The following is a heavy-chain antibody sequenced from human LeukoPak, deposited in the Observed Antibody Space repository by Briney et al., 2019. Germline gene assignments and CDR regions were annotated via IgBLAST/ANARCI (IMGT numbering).Heavy chain of an antibody. CDR1: GGSIGNYY. Sequence: SETLSLTCTVSGGSIGNYYWSWIRQPPGKGLEWIGCIYYSGSTNSNPSLKSRVSISVDMSKNQFSLKLSSVTAADTALYYCAREGLLCGGDCYRDAFDIWGQGTMVTVSS. CDR2: IYYSGST. V-gene: IGHV4-59*01. D-gene: IGHD2-21*02. CDR3: AREGLLCGGDCYRDAFDI. J-gene: IGHJ3*02.